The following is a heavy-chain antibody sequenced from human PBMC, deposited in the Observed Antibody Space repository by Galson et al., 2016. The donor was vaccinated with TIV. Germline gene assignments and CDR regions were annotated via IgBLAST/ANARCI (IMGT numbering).Heavy chain of an antibody. CDR1: GFTLSNYG. J-gene: IGHJ6*02. CDR3: AKDQRRALSYYYYFGLDV. CDR2: ISSSSNTI. V-gene: IGHV3-48*01. Sequence: SLRLSCAASGFTLSNYGMNWVRQAPGKGLEWISYISSSSNTIYYADSVMGRFTISRDNAKNSLYLQMNSLGGEDTAVYYCAKDQRRALSYYYYFGLDVWGQGTAVSVSS.